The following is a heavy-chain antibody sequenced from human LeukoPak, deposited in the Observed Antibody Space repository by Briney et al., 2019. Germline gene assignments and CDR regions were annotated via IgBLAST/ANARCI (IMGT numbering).Heavy chain of an antibody. J-gene: IGHJ4*02. Sequence: GGSLRLSCAASGFTFSSYSMNWVRQAPGKGLEWVSYISSSSSTIYYADSVKGRFTISRDNAKNSLYPQMNSLRAEDTAVYYCAVGEGYSIDYWGQGTLVTVSS. CDR1: GFTFSSYS. CDR3: AVGEGYSIDY. D-gene: IGHD5-18*01. V-gene: IGHV3-48*04. CDR2: ISSSSSTI.